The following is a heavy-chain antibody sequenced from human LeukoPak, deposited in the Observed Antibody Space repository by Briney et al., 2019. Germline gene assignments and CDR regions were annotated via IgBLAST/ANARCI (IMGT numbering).Heavy chain of an antibody. J-gene: IGHJ4*02. V-gene: IGHV3-33*08. CDR3: TRYNNDHFDY. CDR2: IAYDGSRA. CDR1: GFTFSDYS. Sequence: PGGSLRLSCAASGFTFSDYSMNWVRQAPGKGLEWVAVIAYDGSRAFYADSVKGRFTISRDNSKNTMSVQMDDLRAEDTAVYYCTRYNNDHFDYWGQGTLVTVSS. D-gene: IGHD1-14*01.